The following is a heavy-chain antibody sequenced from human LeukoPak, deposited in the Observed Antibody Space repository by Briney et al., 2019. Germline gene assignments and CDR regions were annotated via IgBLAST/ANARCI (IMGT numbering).Heavy chain of an antibody. V-gene: IGHV4-59*01. CDR2: IYYSGST. J-gene: IGHJ4*02. CDR3: ARGGTYYDYVWDY. CDR1: GGSISSYY. D-gene: IGHD3-16*01. Sequence: PSETLSLTCTVSGGSISSYYWSWIRQPPGKGLEWIGYIYYSGSTNYNPPLKSRVTISVDTSKNQSSLKLSSVTAADTAVYYCARGGTYYDYVWDYWGQGTLVTVSS.